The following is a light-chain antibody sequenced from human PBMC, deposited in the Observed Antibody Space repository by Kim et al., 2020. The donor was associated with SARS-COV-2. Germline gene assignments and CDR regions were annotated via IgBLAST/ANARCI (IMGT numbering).Light chain of an antibody. CDR2: NDN. Sequence: GQRVTISRSGSSSNVGHHFVNWYQQLPGTAPKVFIYNDNQRPSGVPDRFSGSRSGTSASLAISGLQSEDEADYYCATWDVTLNGWVFGGGTQLTVL. V-gene: IGLV1-44*01. CDR1: SSNVGHHF. J-gene: IGLJ3*02. CDR3: ATWDVTLNGWV.